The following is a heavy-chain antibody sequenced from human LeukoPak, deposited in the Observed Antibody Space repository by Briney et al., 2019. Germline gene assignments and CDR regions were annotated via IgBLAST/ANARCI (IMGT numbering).Heavy chain of an antibody. Sequence: SETLSLTCTVSGGSISDYYWNWMRQPPGKGLEWIGYIYYSGRTNYNPSLKSRVSISVDTSKNQFSLKLSSVTAADTVVYYCARDFRGSVDAFDIWGQGTMVAVSS. V-gene: IGHV4-59*01. CDR2: IYYSGRT. CDR1: GGSISDYY. J-gene: IGHJ3*02. CDR3: ARDFRGSVDAFDI.